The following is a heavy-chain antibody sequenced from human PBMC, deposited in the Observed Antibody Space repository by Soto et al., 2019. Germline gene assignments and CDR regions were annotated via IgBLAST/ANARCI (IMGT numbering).Heavy chain of an antibody. J-gene: IGHJ3*02. CDR1: GFTFSSYS. V-gene: IGHV3-21*01. Sequence: EVQLVESGGGLVKPGGSLRLSCAASGFTFSSYSMNWVRQAPGKGLEWVSSISSSSSYIYYADSVKGRFTIPRDNAKNSLYLQMNSLRAEDTAVYYCARAYCSGGSCSDDAFDIWGQGTMVTVSS. CDR3: ARAYCSGGSCSDDAFDI. CDR2: ISSSSSYI. D-gene: IGHD2-15*01.